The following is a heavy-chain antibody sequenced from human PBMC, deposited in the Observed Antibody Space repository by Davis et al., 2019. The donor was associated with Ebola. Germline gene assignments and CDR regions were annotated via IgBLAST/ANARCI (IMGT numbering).Heavy chain of an antibody. Sequence: MPSETLSLTCTVSGGSIRTNTYFWGWIRQPPGKGLEWIATVPYTGSTYFDPSLKSRITISVDTSKNQFSLKLTSVTAADTAVYYCATIRSREYDFAYWGQGTLVSVSS. V-gene: IGHV4-39*01. D-gene: IGHD2-2*01. CDR1: GGSIRTNTYF. J-gene: IGHJ4*02. CDR3: ATIRSREYDFAY. CDR2: VPYTGST.